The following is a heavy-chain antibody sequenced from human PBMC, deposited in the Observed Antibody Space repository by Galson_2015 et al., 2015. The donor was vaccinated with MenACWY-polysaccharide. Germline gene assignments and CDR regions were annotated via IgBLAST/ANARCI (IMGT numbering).Heavy chain of an antibody. CDR3: VKSTSCYGSRN. Sequence: SLRLSCAASGFTFSTYAMGWVRQAPGKGLECVSTITAGGDTILYADSVKGRFTVSRDNSKDTLYLQMNSLTAEDTATYYCVKSTSCYGSRNWRQGTLVIVSS. J-gene: IGHJ4*02. CDR1: GFTFSTYA. D-gene: IGHD2-15*01. CDR2: ITAGGDTI. V-gene: IGHV3-23*01.